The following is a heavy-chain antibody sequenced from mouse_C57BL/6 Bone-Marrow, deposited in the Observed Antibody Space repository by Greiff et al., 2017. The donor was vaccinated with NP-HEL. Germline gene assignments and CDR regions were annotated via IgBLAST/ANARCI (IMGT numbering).Heavy chain of an antibody. CDR2: ISSGGDYI. CDR3: TRDRGSNYEYFDV. D-gene: IGHD2-5*01. CDR1: GFTFSSYA. J-gene: IGHJ1*03. V-gene: IGHV5-9-1*02. Sequence: EVHLVESGEGLVKPGGSLKLSCAASGFTFSSYAMSWVRQTPEKRLEWVAYISSGGDYIYYADTVKGRFTISRDNARNTLYLQMSSLKSEDTAMYYCTRDRGSNYEYFDVWGTGTTVTVSS.